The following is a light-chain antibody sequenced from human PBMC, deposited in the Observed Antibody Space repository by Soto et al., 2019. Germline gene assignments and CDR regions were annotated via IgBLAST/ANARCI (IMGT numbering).Light chain of an antibody. Sequence: SYELTQPPSVSVARGQTARITGEGTDMGTKSVSWFQQKAGQAPVLVVYEDSDRPSGIPERFSGSDSGNTATLTISRVEAGDEADYYCQVWDSSSDWVFGGGTKLTVL. CDR3: QVWDSSSDWV. V-gene: IGLV3-21*02. J-gene: IGLJ3*02. CDR1: DMGTKS. CDR2: EDS.